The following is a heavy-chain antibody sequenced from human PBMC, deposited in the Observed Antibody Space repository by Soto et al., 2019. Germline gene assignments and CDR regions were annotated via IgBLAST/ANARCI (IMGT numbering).Heavy chain of an antibody. Sequence: PGGSLRLSCAASGFTFSSYGMHWVRQAPGKGLEWVAVISSDGSNKYYADSVKGRFTIPRDNSKNTLYLQMNSLGAEDTAVYYCASQYYDFWSGYYTGPYYGMDVWGQGTTVTVSS. CDR3: ASQYYDFWSGYYTGPYYGMDV. CDR2: ISSDGSNK. J-gene: IGHJ6*02. D-gene: IGHD3-3*01. V-gene: IGHV3-30*03. CDR1: GFTFSSYG.